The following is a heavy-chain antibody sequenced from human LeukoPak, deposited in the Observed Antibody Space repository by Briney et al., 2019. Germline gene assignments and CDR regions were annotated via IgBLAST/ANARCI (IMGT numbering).Heavy chain of an antibody. V-gene: IGHV4-4*07. D-gene: IGHD2-15*01. CDR2: IYTSGST. CDR3: TRDRGGSSYY. Sequence: SETLSLTCTVSGGSTSSYWWSWIRQPAGKGLEWIGRIYTSGSTNYNPSLKSRVTMSVDTSKNQFSLKVPSVAAADTAVYYCTRDRGGSSYYWGQGTLVTVSS. J-gene: IGHJ4*02. CDR1: GGSTSSYW.